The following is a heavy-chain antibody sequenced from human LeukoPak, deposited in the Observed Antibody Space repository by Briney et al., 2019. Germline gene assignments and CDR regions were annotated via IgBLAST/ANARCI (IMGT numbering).Heavy chain of an antibody. D-gene: IGHD6-13*01. CDR1: GYSFTSYG. CDR2: MNPNSDNT. Sequence: ASVKVSCKASGYSFTSYGINWVRQATGQGLEWMGWMNPNSDNTGYAQKFQGRVTMTRNTSISTAYMELSSLGSDDTAVYYCARARTPLIAAAGTHYYYGMDVWGQGTTVTVSS. CDR3: ARARTPLIAAAGTHYYYGMDV. V-gene: IGHV1-8*01. J-gene: IGHJ6*02.